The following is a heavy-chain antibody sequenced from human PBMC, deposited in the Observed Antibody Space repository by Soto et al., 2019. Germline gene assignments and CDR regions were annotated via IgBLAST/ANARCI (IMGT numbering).Heavy chain of an antibody. J-gene: IGHJ6*02. CDR3: ARDRWEMPRLFGEPSGYYYGMDV. D-gene: IGHD3-10*02. V-gene: IGHV4-59*01. Sequence: SETLSRTCTVSCGSISSYYWSCIRQPPWKGLEWVVYIYYSGSTNYNPSLKSRVTISVETSKNQFPRKLSSVTDADTAVYYSARDRWEMPRLFGEPSGYYYGMDVWGQGTKVTVSS. CDR1: CGSISSYY. CDR2: IYYSGST.